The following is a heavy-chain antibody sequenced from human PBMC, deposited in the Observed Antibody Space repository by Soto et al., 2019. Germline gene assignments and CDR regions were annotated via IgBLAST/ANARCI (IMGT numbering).Heavy chain of an antibody. V-gene: IGHV1-3*01. Sequence: ASVKVSCKASGYTFTSYATHWVRQAPGQRLEWMGWINAGNGNTKYSQKFQGRVTITRDTSASTAYMELSSLRSEDTAVYYCAREGITMVRGIMDVCGQGSTVTVSS. CDR1: GYTFTSYA. CDR3: AREGITMVRGIMDV. D-gene: IGHD3-10*01. J-gene: IGHJ6*02. CDR2: INAGNGNT.